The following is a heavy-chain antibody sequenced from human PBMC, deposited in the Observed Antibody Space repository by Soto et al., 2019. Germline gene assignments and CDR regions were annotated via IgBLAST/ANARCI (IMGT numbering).Heavy chain of an antibody. Sequence: ALRLSCAASGFTFSDSWLDWVSQAPGKGPEWVANIKQDGSEKNYVDSVKGRFTISRDNAKNSLYLQMNSLRAEDTAVYYCASLGRHGWGQGTTVTVSS. D-gene: IGHD3-16*01. V-gene: IGHV3-7*01. CDR3: ASLGRHG. CDR2: IKQDGSEK. J-gene: IGHJ6*02. CDR1: GFTFSDSW.